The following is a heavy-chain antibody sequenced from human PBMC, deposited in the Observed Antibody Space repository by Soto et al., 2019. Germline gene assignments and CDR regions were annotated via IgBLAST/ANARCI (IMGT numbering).Heavy chain of an antibody. CDR2: IKQDGSEK. CDR1: GFTFSSYW. D-gene: IGHD1-26*01. J-gene: IGHJ4*02. CDR3: ARVGGYEWEPYFDY. Sequence: EVQLVESGGGLVQPGGSLRLSCAASGFTFSSYWMSWVRQAPGKGLEWVANIKQDGSEKYYVDSVKGRFTISRDNAKNSLYLQMNSLRAEDTAVYYCARVGGYEWEPYFDYWGQGTLVTVSS. V-gene: IGHV3-7*03.